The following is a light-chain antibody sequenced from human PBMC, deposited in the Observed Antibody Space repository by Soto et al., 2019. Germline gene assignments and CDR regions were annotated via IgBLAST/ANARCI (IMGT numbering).Light chain of an antibody. V-gene: IGKV2-28*01. CDR3: MQALQTPPT. CDR1: QSLLHVNGYSC. CDR2: LGS. J-gene: IGKJ1*01. Sequence: IVVTQSPLSLPVTPGETASISCRSNQSLLHVNGYSCLDWYLQKPGQSPQLLIYLGSNRASGVPDRFSGSGSGTEFTLTVSRVEAEDVGVYYCMQALQTPPTFGQGTKVEIK.